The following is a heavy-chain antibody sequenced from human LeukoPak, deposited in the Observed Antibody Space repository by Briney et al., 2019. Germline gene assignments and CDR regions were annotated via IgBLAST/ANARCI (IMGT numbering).Heavy chain of an antibody. V-gene: IGHV3-9*01. CDR1: GFTFDDYA. CDR3: AKDMGFGEWEWGIGRYFDY. CDR2: ISWNSGSI. D-gene: IGHD3-10*01. Sequence: GRSLRLSCAASGFTFDDYAMHWVRHAPGKGLEWVSGISWNSGSIGYADSVKGRFTISRDNAKHSLYLQMNSLRAEDPALYYCAKDMGFGEWEWGIGRYFDYWGQGTLVTVSS. J-gene: IGHJ4*02.